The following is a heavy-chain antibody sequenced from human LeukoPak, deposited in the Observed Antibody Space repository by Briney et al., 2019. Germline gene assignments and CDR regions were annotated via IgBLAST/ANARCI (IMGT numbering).Heavy chain of an antibody. Sequence: SETLPLPYTDSGGSIHSYWWSWLRQPPGKGLEWIGYMYYSGSTNYNPSLKSRVTISVDTSKNQFSLKLSSVTAADPAVYYCVRRSIYHLLDHWGQGNLVTVSS. CDR2: MYYSGST. J-gene: IGHJ4*02. CDR3: VRRSIYHLLDH. D-gene: IGHD3-3*02. V-gene: IGHV4-59*08. CDR1: GGSIHSYW.